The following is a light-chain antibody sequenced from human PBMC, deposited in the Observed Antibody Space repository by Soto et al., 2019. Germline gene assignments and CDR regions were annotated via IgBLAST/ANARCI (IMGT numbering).Light chain of an antibody. V-gene: IGLV2-14*01. CDR2: DVS. CDR1: SSDVGGYNC. J-gene: IGLJ2*01. CDR3: NSYTSSSTLL. Sequence: QSALTQPASVSGSPGQSITISCTGTSSDVGGYNCVSWYQQHPGKAPKVMIYDVSNRPSVVSNRFSGSKSGNTASLTISGLQAEDEADDYCNSYTSSSTLLFGGGTKLTVL.